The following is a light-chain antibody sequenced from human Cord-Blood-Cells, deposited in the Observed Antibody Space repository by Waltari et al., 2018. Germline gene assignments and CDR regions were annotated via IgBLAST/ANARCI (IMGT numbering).Light chain of an antibody. J-gene: IGKJ1*01. CDR3: QQYYSTPPT. CDR1: QSALYSSNNKNY. V-gene: IGKV4-1*01. CDR2: WTS. Sequence: DIVMTQSPDSLAVSLGERATINRKSSQSALYSSNNKNYLAWYQQKPGQPPKLLIYWTSTRESGVPDRFSGSGSGTDFTLTISSLQAEDVAVYYCQQYYSTPPTFGQGTKVEIK.